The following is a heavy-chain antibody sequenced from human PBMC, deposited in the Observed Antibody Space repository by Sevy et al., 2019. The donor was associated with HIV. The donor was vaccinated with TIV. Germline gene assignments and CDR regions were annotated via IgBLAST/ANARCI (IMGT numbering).Heavy chain of an antibody. Sequence: GESLKISCKGSGYSFTSYWIGWVCQMPGKGLEWMGIIYPGDSDTRYSPSFQGQVTISADKSISTAYLQWSSLKASDTAMYYCARTYYYGSGSPRVGYYYYMDVWGKGTTVTVSS. CDR3: ARTYYYGSGSPRVGYYYYMDV. D-gene: IGHD3-10*01. J-gene: IGHJ6*03. V-gene: IGHV5-51*01. CDR2: IYPGDSDT. CDR1: GYSFTSYW.